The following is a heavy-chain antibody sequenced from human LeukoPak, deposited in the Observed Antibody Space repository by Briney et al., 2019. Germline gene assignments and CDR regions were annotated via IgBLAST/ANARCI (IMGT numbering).Heavy chain of an antibody. CDR2: IYYSGST. CDR1: GGSISSYY. V-gene: IGHV4-59*08. J-gene: IGHJ3*02. D-gene: IGHD3-22*01. Sequence: PSETLSLTCTVSGGSISSYYWSWIRQPPGKGLEWIGYIYYSGSTNYNPSLKSRATISVDTSKNQFSLKLSSVTAADTAVYYCAAGHYYDSSGYFPDIWGQGTMVTVSS. CDR3: AAGHYYDSSGYFPDI.